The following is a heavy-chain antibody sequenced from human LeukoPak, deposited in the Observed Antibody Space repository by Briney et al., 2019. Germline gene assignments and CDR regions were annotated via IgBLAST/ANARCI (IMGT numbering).Heavy chain of an antibody. CDR1: GFSFDTRG. J-gene: IGHJ4*02. CDR3: AREGDSRWGELSP. D-gene: IGHD3-16*02. V-gene: IGHV3-33*01. CDR2: IWFDGSEQ. Sequence: PGRSLRLSCAASGFSFDTRGMHWVRQAPGKGLEWVAVIWFDGSEQYYADSVKGRFIISRDNSKSTSNLQLNSLRAEDTAVYYCAREGDSRWGELSPWGQGTLVTVSS.